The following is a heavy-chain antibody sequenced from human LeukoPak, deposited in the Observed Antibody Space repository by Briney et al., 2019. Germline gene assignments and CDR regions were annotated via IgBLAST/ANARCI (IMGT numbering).Heavy chain of an antibody. V-gene: IGHV4-61*02. CDR1: RGSLNIGFYY. CDR2: IYPSGSS. CDR3: AGEASRGIDY. Sequence: MPSETLSLTCSVSRGSLNIGFYYWSWIRQAAGKRLEWIGRIYPSGSSNYNSSLRSRVTISIATSKNQFSLKLSSVTAADTAVYYCAGEASRGIDYWGRGTLVTVSS. D-gene: IGHD3-16*01. J-gene: IGHJ4*02.